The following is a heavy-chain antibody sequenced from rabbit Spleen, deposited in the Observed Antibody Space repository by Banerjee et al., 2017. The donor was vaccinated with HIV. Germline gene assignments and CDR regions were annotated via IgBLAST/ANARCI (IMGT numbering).Heavy chain of an antibody. CDR1: GFDFSRYG. V-gene: IGHV1S47*01. Sequence: QEQLVESGGGLVQPGGSLKLSCKAYGFDFSRYGVSWVRQAPGKGLEWIGYIDPVFGSTHYATWVNGRFTISSHNAQNTLYLQLNSLTAADTATYFCVRDQAHMLDLWGPGTLVTVS. CDR2: IDPVFGST. D-gene: IGHD1-1*01. J-gene: IGHJ4*01. CDR3: VRDQAHMLDL.